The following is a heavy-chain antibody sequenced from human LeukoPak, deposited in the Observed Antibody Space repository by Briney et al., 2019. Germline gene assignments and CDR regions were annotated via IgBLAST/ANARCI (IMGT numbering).Heavy chain of an antibody. CDR1: GGTFSSYA. D-gene: IGHD2-2*01. CDR2: IIPIFGTA. Sequence: SVKVSCKASGGTFSSYAISWVRQAPGQGLEWMGGIIPIFGTANYAQKSQGRVTITADESTSTAYTELSSLRSEDTAVYYCARVDCSSTSCYDYYYYGMDVWGKGTTVTVSS. J-gene: IGHJ6*04. CDR3: ARVDCSSTSCYDYYYYGMDV. V-gene: IGHV1-69*01.